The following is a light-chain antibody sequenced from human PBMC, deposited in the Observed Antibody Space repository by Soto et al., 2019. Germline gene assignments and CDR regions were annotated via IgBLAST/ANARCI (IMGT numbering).Light chain of an antibody. CDR2: NTN. Sequence: QAVVTQEASLSVSPGTTVTLACGLSSGSVSANYYPSWYQQTPGQAPRTLIYNTNTRSSGVPDRFSGSILGNKAALTITGAPADDESDYYCVLYMGSGIWVFGGGTKVTVL. V-gene: IGLV8-61*01. CDR1: SGSVSANYY. CDR3: VLYMGSGIWV. J-gene: IGLJ3*02.